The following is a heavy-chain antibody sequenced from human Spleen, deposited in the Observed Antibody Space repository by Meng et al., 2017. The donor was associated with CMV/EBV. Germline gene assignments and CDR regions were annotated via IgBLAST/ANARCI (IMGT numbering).Heavy chain of an antibody. CDR1: GYIFTDYY. J-gene: IGHJ6*02. V-gene: IGHV1-2*02. CDR2: INPNSGGA. D-gene: IGHD5-18*01. CDR3: AREQLWLSGYYYYGMDV. Sequence: ASVKVSCKASGYIFTDYYMHWVRQAPGQGLEWMGWINPNSGGANYAQKFQGRVTMTRDTSISTAYMELSRLRSDDTAVYYCAREQLWLSGYYYYGMDVWGQGTTVTVSS.